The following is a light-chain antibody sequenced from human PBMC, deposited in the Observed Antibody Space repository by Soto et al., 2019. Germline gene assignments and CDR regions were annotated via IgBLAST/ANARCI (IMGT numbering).Light chain of an antibody. Sequence: EIVLTQSPATLSLSPGERATLSCRASESVSTYLAWYQQKPGQAPRLLMYDASNRVAGIPGRFSGSGSGTDFTLTSSGLEPEDFAVYYCQQRSNWPLTFGGGTKVDIK. CDR3: QQRSNWPLT. CDR1: ESVSTY. V-gene: IGKV3-11*01. CDR2: DAS. J-gene: IGKJ4*01.